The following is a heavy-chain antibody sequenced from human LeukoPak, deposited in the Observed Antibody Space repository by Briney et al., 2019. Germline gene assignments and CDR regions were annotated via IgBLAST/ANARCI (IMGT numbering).Heavy chain of an antibody. CDR3: AKVPGRYLDFLWYFDL. V-gene: IGHV4-59*01. D-gene: IGHD3-9*01. CDR1: GDSFSSFH. Sequence: SETLSLTCSVSGDSFSSFHWHWIRQPRGKGLEWIGYIFHTGSTNYNPSLERRVTMSVDTSKNQFSLHLTSVTAADTAVYYCAKVPGRYLDFLWYFDLWGRGTLVTVSS. CDR2: IFHTGST. J-gene: IGHJ2*01.